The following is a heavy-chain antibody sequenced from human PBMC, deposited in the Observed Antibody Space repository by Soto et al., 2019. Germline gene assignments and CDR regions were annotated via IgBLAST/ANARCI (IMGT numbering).Heavy chain of an antibody. J-gene: IGHJ4*02. V-gene: IGHV1-46*01. CDR3: ARGGHVVVVTAALDY. CDR1: GYSFSFYG. Sequence: KASGYSFSFYGINWVRQAPGQGLEWMGKVNPSGGHTTYAQHFLGRVTMTRDTSISTLYMELTSLTSDDTAIYYCARGGHVVVVTAALDYWGQGTLVTVSS. D-gene: IGHD2-21*02. CDR2: VNPSGGHT.